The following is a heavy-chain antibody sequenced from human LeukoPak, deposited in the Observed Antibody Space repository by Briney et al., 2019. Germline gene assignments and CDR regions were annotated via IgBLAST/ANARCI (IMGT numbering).Heavy chain of an antibody. Sequence: PGGSLRLSCAASGFTFSSYAMHWVRQAPGKGLEWVAVISYDGSNKYYADSVKGRFTISRDSSKSTLSLQLNSLRVEDTAVYYCAKGYSDDWYYFDSWGQGTLVTVSS. D-gene: IGHD6-19*01. V-gene: IGHV3-30-3*01. CDR3: AKGYSDDWYYFDS. CDR2: ISYDGSNK. CDR1: GFTFSSYA. J-gene: IGHJ4*02.